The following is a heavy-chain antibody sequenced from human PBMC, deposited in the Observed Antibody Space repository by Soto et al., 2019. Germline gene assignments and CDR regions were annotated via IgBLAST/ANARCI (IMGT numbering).Heavy chain of an antibody. CDR1: GFTFSSFW. CDR2: ISGSGGST. D-gene: IGHD6-19*01. Sequence: GGSLRLSCAASGFTFSSFWMNWVRQAPGKGLEWVSAISGSGGSTYYADSVKGRFTISRDNSKNTLYLQMNSLRAEDTAVYYCAKEEYSSGWYFQWGQGTLVTVSS. V-gene: IGHV3-23*01. CDR3: AKEEYSSGWYFQ. J-gene: IGHJ4*02.